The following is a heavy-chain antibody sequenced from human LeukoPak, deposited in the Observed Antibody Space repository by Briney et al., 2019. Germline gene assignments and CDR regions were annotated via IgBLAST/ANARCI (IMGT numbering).Heavy chain of an antibody. CDR3: ARELQSGSYYFDY. V-gene: IGHV4-38-2*02. CDR1: GYSISNAYY. J-gene: IGHJ4*02. D-gene: IGHD1-26*01. Sequence: SETLSLTCSVSGYSISNAYYWGWIRQPPGKGLEWIGSLYHSGSTYYNPSLKSRVTTSVDTSKNRFSLKLTSVTAADTAVYYCARELQSGSYYFDYWGQGTLVTVSS. CDR2: LYHSGST.